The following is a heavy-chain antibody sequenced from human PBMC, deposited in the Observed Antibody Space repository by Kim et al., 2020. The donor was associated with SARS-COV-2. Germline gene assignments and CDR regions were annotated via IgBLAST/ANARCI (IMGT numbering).Heavy chain of an antibody. V-gene: IGHV1-18*01. CDR1: GYTFTSYG. Sequence: ASVKVSCKASGYTFTSYGISWVRQAPGQGLEWMGWISAYNGNTNYAQKLQGRVTMTTDTSTSTAYMELRSLRSDDTAVYYCARGGRGVVAATPHYYYYGMAVWGQGTTVTVSS. J-gene: IGHJ6*02. CDR3: ARGGRGVVAATPHYYYYGMAV. CDR2: ISAYNGNT. D-gene: IGHD2-15*01.